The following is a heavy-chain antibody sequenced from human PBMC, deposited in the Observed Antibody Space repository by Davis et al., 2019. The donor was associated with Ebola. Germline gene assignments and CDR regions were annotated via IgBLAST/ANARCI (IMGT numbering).Heavy chain of an antibody. CDR1: GFTVSSNY. J-gene: IGHJ6*04. D-gene: IGHD3-16*01. CDR3: ARDWAGLDV. CDR2: IYSGGST. V-gene: IGHV3-53*01. Sequence: GESLKISCAASGFTVSSNYMSWVRQAPGKGLEWVSVIYSGGSTYYADSVKGRFTTSRDNAKNSVYLQMNSLRVEDTAVYYCARDWAGLDVWGRGTTVTVSS.